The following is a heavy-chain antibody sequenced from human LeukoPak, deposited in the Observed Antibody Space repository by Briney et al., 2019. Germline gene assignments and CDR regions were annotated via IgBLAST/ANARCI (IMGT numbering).Heavy chain of an antibody. V-gene: IGHV3-33*01. CDR1: GFTFSSYG. Sequence: GGSLRLSCAASGFTFSSYGMHWVRQAPGKGLEWVAVIWYDGSNKYYADSVKGRFTISRDNSKNTLYLQMNSLRAEDTAVYYCSTGQHCGGDCYSDYWGQGTLATVSS. D-gene: IGHD2-21*02. CDR2: IWYDGSNK. CDR3: STGQHCGGDCYSDY. J-gene: IGHJ4*02.